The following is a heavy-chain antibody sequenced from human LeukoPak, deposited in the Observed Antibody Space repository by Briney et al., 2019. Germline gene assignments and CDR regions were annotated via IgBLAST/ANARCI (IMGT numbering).Heavy chain of an antibody. CDR3: ARAGAYCPSMNCLDY. Sequence: PSETLSLTCTVSGGSISSYYWSWIRQPPGEGLEWIGYIYYRGSTNYNPSLKSRVTIPVDTSKNQFSLKLSSVTAADTAVYYCARAGAYCPSMNCLDYWGQGTLVTVSS. CDR2: IYYRGST. J-gene: IGHJ4*02. D-gene: IGHD2-21*01. V-gene: IGHV4-59*01. CDR1: GGSISSYY.